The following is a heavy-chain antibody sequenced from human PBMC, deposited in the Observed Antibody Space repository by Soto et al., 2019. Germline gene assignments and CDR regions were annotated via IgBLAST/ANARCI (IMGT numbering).Heavy chain of an antibody. J-gene: IGHJ5*02. CDR3: AKDIPGGIPPP. D-gene: IGHD2-8*02. CDR2: IYGSGTT. CDR1: GDSLSGYF. Sequence: SETLSLTCTVSGDSLSGYFWSWIRQPADKGLEWIGRIYGSGTTIYNPSLRGRVTISLDTSKNQFSLRLTSVTAADAAVYYCAKDIPGGIPPPWGHGTLVTVSS. V-gene: IGHV4-4*07.